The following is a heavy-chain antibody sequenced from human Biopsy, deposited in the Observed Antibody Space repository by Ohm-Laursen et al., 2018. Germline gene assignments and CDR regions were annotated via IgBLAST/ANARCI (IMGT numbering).Heavy chain of an antibody. CDR1: GYTFAGYY. Sequence: GASVKVSCKTSGYTFAGYYLHWVRQAPGHGLEWMGWINPNNGNANYAQSFQGRLTVTRDTSISTAYMELTSLTFDDTAIYYCARVPAYPSIDGYYGLDLWGQGTTVIVSS. CDR3: ARVPAYPSIDGYYGLDL. D-gene: IGHD3-9*01. J-gene: IGHJ6*02. V-gene: IGHV1-2*02. CDR2: INPNNGNA.